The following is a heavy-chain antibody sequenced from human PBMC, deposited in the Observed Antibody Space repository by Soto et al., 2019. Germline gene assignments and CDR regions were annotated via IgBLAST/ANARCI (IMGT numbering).Heavy chain of an antibody. CDR1: GGSISSSNW. D-gene: IGHD1-26*01. Sequence: QVQLQESGPGLVKPSGTLSLTCAVSGGSISSSNWWSCVRQPPGKGLEWIGEMYHSGSTNYNPSLKSRVTISVDKSKNKFSLKLSSVTAADTAVYYCARVSGSYYYGMDVWGQGTTVTVSS. CDR3: ARVSGSYYYGMDV. V-gene: IGHV4-4*02. CDR2: MYHSGST. J-gene: IGHJ6*02.